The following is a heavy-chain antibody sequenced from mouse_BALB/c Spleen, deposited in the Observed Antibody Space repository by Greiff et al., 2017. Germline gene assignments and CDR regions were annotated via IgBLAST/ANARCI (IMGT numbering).Heavy chain of an antibody. V-gene: IGHV3-2*02. Sequence: VQLKESGPGLVKPSQSLSLTCTVTGYSITSDYAWNWIRQFPGNKLEWMGYISYSGSTSYNPSLKSRISITRDTSKNQFFLQLNSVTTEDTATYYCARQLTGTFAYWGQGTLVTVSA. CDR3: ARQLTGTFAY. D-gene: IGHD4-1*01. CDR2: ISYSGST. J-gene: IGHJ3*01. CDR1: GYSITSDYA.